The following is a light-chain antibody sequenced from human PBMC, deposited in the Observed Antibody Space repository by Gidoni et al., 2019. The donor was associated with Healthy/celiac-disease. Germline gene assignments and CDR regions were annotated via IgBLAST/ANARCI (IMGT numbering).Light chain of an antibody. CDR1: KVGDKY. J-gene: IGLJ3*02. CDR2: QDS. V-gene: IGLV3-1*01. CDR3: QAWDSSTGV. Sequence: SYELTQPPSVSVSPGQTASITCTGDKVGDKYACWYQQKPGQSTVLVIYQDSKRPSGIPERFSGSNSGNTATLTISGTQAMDEADYYCQAWDSSTGVFGGGTKLTVL.